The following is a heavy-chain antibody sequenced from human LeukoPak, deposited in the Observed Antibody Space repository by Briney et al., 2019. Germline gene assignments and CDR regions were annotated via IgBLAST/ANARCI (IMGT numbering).Heavy chain of an antibody. J-gene: IGHJ3*02. V-gene: IGHV4-59*01. Sequence: PSETLSLTCTVSGGSISSYYWSWIRQPPGKGLEWIGYMYDSGNTRYNSSLKSRVTISVDTSKNQFYLKLSSVTAADTAVYYCARGSNDLWSGHWVFDIWGQGTMVTVFS. CDR1: GGSISSYY. CDR3: ARGSNDLWSGHWVFDI. CDR2: MYDSGNT. D-gene: IGHD3-3*01.